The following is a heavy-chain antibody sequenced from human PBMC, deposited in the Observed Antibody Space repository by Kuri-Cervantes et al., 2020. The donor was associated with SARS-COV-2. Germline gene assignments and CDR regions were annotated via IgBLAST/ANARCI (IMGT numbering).Heavy chain of an antibody. CDR2: ITSSSTTI. J-gene: IGHJ4*02. CDR3: ARAADTDY. V-gene: IGHV3-48*01. Sequence: GESLKISCTASGFTFSNYNMNWVRQAPGKGLEWTSSITSSSTTIHYADSVKGRFTISRDNAKNSLYLQMNNLRAEDTAVYYCARAADTDYWGQGTLVTVSS. CDR1: GFTFSNYN. D-gene: IGHD5-18*01.